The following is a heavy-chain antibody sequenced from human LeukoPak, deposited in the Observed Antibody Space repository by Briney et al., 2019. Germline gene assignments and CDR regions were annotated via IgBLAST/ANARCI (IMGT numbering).Heavy chain of an antibody. V-gene: IGHV4-59*01. CDR3: ARSGGFYSSSWYFS. CDR2: IYYSGST. D-gene: IGHD6-13*01. Sequence: SETLSLTCTVSGGSISNYYWSWIRQPPGKGLEWIGYIYYSGSTDYSPSLKSRVTISVDTSKNQFSLKLSSVTAADTAVYYCARSGGFYSSSWYFSWGQGTLVTVSS. J-gene: IGHJ4*02. CDR1: GGSISNYY.